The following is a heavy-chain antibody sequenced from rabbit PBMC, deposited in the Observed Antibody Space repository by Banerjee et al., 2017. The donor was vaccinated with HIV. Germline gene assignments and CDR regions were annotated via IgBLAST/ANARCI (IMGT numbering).Heavy chain of an antibody. D-gene: IGHD8-1*01. CDR3: ARDTGSSFSTYGMDL. Sequence: QEQLVESGGGLVKPGGTLTLTCKASGIDFSTYSYMCWVRQAPGKGLEWIACICAGISDSTYYASWAKGRFTISKTSSTTVTLQMTSLTVADTATYFCARDTGSSFSTYGMDLWGPGTLVTDS. CDR1: GIDFSTYSY. V-gene: IGHV1S45*01. CDR2: ICAGISDST. J-gene: IGHJ6*01.